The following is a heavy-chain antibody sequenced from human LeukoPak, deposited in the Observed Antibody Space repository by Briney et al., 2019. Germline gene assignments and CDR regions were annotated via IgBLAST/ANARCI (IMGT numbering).Heavy chain of an antibody. J-gene: IGHJ4*02. CDR2: INPSGDST. CDR3: ARGEPPYYYDSSGYLDY. Sequence: GASVKVSCKASGYTFTSNHIHWVRQAPGQGLEWMGVINPSGDSTSYAPNFQGRVTVTRDTSTSTVYMELSSLRSEDTAVYYCARGEPPYYYDSSGYLDYWGQGTLVTVSS. V-gene: IGHV1-46*01. D-gene: IGHD3-22*01. CDR1: GYTFTSNH.